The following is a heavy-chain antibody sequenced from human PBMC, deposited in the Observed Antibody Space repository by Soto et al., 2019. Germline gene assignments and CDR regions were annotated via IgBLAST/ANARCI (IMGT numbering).Heavy chain of an antibody. D-gene: IGHD6-13*01. Sequence: SXGSRRLACPASGFTLSSYRMNWVSQAPGKGLEWVSYISTSGTTIYYTDSVKGRFTISRDNAKKSLYLQMNSLRAEDTAVYYCVRFGGAAAGPGDYWGQGTLVTVSS. CDR1: GFTLSSYR. J-gene: IGHJ4*02. CDR3: VRFGGAAAGPGDY. CDR2: ISTSGTTI. V-gene: IGHV3-48*04.